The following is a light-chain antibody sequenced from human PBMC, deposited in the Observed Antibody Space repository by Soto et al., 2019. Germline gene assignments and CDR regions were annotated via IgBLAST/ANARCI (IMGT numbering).Light chain of an antibody. CDR3: QQRHMWPIT. V-gene: IGKV3-11*01. CDR2: DAY. J-gene: IGKJ5*01. CDR1: QSFRGL. Sequence: EVVLTQSTVTLSLSPGERATLSCRASQSFRGLLAWYQQKPGQAPRLIIYDAYNRATGIPPRFSGSGSGTDFTLTISSLEPEDSAVYYCQQRHMWPITLGQGTRLEIK.